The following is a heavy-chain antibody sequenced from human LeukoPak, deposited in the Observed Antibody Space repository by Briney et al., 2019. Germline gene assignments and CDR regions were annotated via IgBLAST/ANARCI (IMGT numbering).Heavy chain of an antibody. CDR3: ARGPYGAVAGTFGDLDY. Sequence: ASVKVSCKASGYTFTSYDINWVRQATGHGLEWMGWMNPNSGNTGYAQKFQGRVTMTRNTSISTAYMELSSLRSEDTAVYYCARGPYGAVAGTFGDLDYWGQGTLVTVSS. CDR2: MNPNSGNT. V-gene: IGHV1-8*01. J-gene: IGHJ4*02. CDR1: GYTFTSYD. D-gene: IGHD6-19*01.